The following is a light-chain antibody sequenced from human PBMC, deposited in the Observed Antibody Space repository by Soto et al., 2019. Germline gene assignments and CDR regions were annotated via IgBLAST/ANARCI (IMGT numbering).Light chain of an antibody. V-gene: IGKV3-20*01. Sequence: EIVLTQSTVTLSLSPGDGATLSCRASQTVSSNYLAWCQQRPGQAPRLLIYGASTRAAGIPDRFSGSGSGTDFTLTITRLEPEDSAVYFCQQYTGPPTTFGQGTRLEIK. CDR1: QTVSSNY. CDR3: QQYTGPPTT. J-gene: IGKJ5*01. CDR2: GAS.